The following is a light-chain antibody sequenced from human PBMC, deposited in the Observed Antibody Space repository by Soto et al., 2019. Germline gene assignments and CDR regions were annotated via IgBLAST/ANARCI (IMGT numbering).Light chain of an antibody. J-gene: IGKJ5*01. Sequence: EIVLTQSPGTLSLSPGKRATLSCRASQSISSSYLAWYQQRPGQAPRLLIHGASTRATGFPGRFSGSGSGTDFTLTISSLQPEDFATYFCQQLNSYPITFGQGTRLEIK. CDR3: QQLNSYPIT. CDR2: GAS. V-gene: IGKV3-20*01. CDR1: QSISSSY.